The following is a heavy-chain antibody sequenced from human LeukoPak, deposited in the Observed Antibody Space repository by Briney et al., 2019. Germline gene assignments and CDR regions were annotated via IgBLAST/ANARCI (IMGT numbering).Heavy chain of an antibody. CDR2: ISAYNGNT. Sequence: ASVKVSCKASGYTFTSYGISWVRQAPGQGLEWMGWISAYNGNTNYAQELQGRVTMTTDTSTSTAYMELRSLRSDDTAVYYCAREGGSSTSSNWFDPWGQGTLVTVSS. CDR3: AREGGSSTSSNWFDP. CDR1: GYTFTSYG. D-gene: IGHD2-2*01. V-gene: IGHV1-18*01. J-gene: IGHJ5*02.